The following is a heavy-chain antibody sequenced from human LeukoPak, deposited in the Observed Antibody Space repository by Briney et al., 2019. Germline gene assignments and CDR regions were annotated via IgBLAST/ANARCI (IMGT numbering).Heavy chain of an antibody. CDR2: ISPDGGGT. CDR1: GFTFYKYA. CDR3: DAADN. Sequence: GGSLRLSCAASGFTFYKYAMSWARQAPGKGLEWVSTISPDGGGTYYSDSVKGRFTISRDNSKNTLSLQMNSLRVEDTAVYYCDAADNWGQGTLVIVSS. V-gene: IGHV3-23*01. J-gene: IGHJ4*02.